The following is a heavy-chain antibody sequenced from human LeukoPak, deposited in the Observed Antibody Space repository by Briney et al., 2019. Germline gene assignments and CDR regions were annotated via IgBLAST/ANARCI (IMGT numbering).Heavy chain of an antibody. CDR1: GFTFSSYA. CDR3: AKDPYTYCSSTSCYYFDY. J-gene: IGHJ4*02. D-gene: IGHD2-2*01. CDR2: ISGSGGST. Sequence: GGSLRLSXAASGFTFSSYAMSWVRQAPGKGLEWVSAISGSGGSTYYADSVKGRFTISRDNSKNTLYLQMNSLRAEDTAVYYCAKDPYTYCSSTSCYYFDYWGQGTLVTVSS. V-gene: IGHV3-23*01.